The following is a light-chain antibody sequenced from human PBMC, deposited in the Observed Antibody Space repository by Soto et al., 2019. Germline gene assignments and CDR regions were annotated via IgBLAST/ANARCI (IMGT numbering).Light chain of an antibody. V-gene: IGLV2-11*01. CDR2: DVS. Sequence: QSALTQPRSVSGSPGQSVTISCTGTSSDVGGYNYVSWYQQHPGKAPKPMIYDVSKRPSGVRDRFSGSKSGNTASLTISGLQGEDEADYYCCSYAGSYTYVFGTGTKVTVL. CDR1: SSDVGGYNY. J-gene: IGLJ1*01. CDR3: CSYAGSYTYV.